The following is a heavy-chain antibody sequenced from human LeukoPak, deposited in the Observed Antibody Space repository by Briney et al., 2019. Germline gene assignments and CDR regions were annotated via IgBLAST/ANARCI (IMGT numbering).Heavy chain of an antibody. D-gene: IGHD1-26*01. CDR2: ISHSGST. CDR3: ARALHGGSYFLDY. CDR1: GGSFSGYF. Sequence: PSETLSLTCAVYGGSFSGYFWSYIRQPPGKGLEWLGEISHSGSTNYSPSLKSRVTISVDTSKNQFSLKLSSVTAADTAVYYCARALHGGSYFLDYWGQGTLVTVSS. J-gene: IGHJ4*02. V-gene: IGHV4-34*01.